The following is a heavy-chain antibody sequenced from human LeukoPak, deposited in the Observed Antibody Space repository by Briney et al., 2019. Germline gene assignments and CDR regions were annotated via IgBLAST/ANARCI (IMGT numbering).Heavy chain of an antibody. V-gene: IGHV3-74*01. CDR3: ATKQWLAPPPDS. J-gene: IGHJ4*02. Sequence: GGSLRRSCAASGFTFSKYWMLWVRQAPGKGLESVSRINTDGTVTTYADSVKGRFTVSRDNADNTMFLQMNSVRDEDTAVYYCATKQWLAPPPDSWGQGTPVTVSS. D-gene: IGHD6-19*01. CDR1: GFTFSKYW. CDR2: INTDGTVT.